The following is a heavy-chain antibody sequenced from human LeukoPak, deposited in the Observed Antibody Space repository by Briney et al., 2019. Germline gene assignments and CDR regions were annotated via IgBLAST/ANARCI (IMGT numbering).Heavy chain of an antibody. Sequence: PGGSLRLSRAASGFTFSSYGMSWVRQAPGKGLEWVSAISGSGGSTYYADSVKGRFTISRDNSKNTLYLQMNSLRAEDTAVYYCAKQLLWFGELFIYYMDVWGKGTTVTISS. J-gene: IGHJ6*03. CDR1: GFTFSSYG. V-gene: IGHV3-23*01. D-gene: IGHD3-10*01. CDR2: ISGSGGST. CDR3: AKQLLWFGELFIYYMDV.